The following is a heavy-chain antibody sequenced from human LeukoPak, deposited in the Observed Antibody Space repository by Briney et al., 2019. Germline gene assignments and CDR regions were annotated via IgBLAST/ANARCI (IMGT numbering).Heavy chain of an antibody. CDR1: HYSISSGYY. V-gene: IGHV4-38-2*02. CDR3: ARRRGSGRSGDDY. D-gene: IGHD3-10*01. CDR2: IYHSGSA. Sequence: PSETLSLTCTVSHYSISSGYYWGWIRQPPGKGLEWIGTIYHSGSAYSNPSLKSRVTISVDTSKNQFSLKLSSVTAADTAVYYCARRRGSGRSGDDYWGQGTLVTVSS. J-gene: IGHJ4*02.